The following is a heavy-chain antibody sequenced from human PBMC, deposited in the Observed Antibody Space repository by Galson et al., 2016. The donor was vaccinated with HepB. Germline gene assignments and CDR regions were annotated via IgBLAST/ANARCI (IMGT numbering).Heavy chain of an antibody. CDR1: GFTFDDFG. Sequence: SLRLSCAASGFTFDDFGMSWVRQAPGKGLEWVSGINWSGEITRYADSVKGRFTISRDNTRNSLFLQMNSLRAEDTALYRCVRVRSVGLQDAFDIWGQGTMVTVSS. V-gene: IGHV3-20*01. CDR3: VRVRSVGLQDAFDI. D-gene: IGHD5-24*01. J-gene: IGHJ3*02. CDR2: INWSGEIT.